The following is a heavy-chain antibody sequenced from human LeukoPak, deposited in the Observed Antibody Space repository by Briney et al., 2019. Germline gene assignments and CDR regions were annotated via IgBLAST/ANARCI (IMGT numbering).Heavy chain of an antibody. Sequence: GGSLRLSCAASGFTFSSYGMSWVRQAPGKGLEWVSAISGGGGSTYYADSVKGRFTISRDNSKNTLYLQMNSLRAEDTAVYYRAKDLRSTLWLPYWGQGTLVTVSS. V-gene: IGHV3-23*01. J-gene: IGHJ4*02. CDR1: GFTFSSYG. D-gene: IGHD3-10*01. CDR3: AKDLRSTLWLPY. CDR2: ISGGGGST.